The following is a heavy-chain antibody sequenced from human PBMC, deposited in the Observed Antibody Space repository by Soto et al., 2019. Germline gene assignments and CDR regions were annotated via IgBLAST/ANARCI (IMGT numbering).Heavy chain of an antibody. CDR1: GDSISSYF. CDR3: AKAVKYYDSTGYDAFAV. J-gene: IGHJ3*01. V-gene: IGHV4-59*01. Sequence: SETLSLTCTVSGDSISSYFWTWIRQPPGKALEWIGYMFHSGRTNYNPSLTSRVTMSADTPNNQFSLTLTSVTAADTAVYYCAKAVKYYDSTGYDAFAVWGQGIMVTVSS. D-gene: IGHD3-22*01. CDR2: MFHSGRT.